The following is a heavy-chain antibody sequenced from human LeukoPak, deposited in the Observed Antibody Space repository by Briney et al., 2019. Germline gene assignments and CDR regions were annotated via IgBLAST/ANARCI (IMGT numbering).Heavy chain of an antibody. CDR1: GLTPSDHY. Sequence: GGSLRLSCTASGLTPSDHYIDWVRQAPGKGLEWVGRSRSRAKSFTTEYAASVKGRFTISRDDSKNSLFLQMNTLRTEDTAVYFCARDGGTGGNTAFDLWGQGTMVTVSS. CDR3: ARDGGTGGNTAFDL. V-gene: IGHV3-72*01. CDR2: SRSRAKSFTT. D-gene: IGHD4-23*01. J-gene: IGHJ3*01.